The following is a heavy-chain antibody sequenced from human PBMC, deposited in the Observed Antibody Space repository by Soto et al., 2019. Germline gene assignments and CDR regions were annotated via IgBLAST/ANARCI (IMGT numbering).Heavy chain of an antibody. CDR3: ARGGYYRLDP. CDR1: GDSFTHDNW. J-gene: IGHJ5*02. V-gene: IGHV4-4*02. Sequence: SETLSLTCVVSGDSFTHDNWWSWVRQPPGKGLEWIGEMSQSGSTNYSPSLKSRVVISMDKSNNQFSLKMTSVTAADTAIYYCARGGYYRLDPWGQGTLVTVSS. CDR2: MSQSGST. D-gene: IGHD1-26*01.